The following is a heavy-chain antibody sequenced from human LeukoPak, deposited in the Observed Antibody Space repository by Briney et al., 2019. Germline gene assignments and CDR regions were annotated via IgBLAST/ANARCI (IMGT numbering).Heavy chain of an antibody. CDR3: ARDEVLLWFGEPLFYFSY. D-gene: IGHD3-10*01. Sequence: ASVKVSCKASGYTFTGYYMHWVRQAPGQGLEWMGWINPNSGGTNYAQKFQGWVTMTRDTSISTAYMELSRLRSDDTAVYYCARDEVLLWFGEPLFYFSYWGQGTLVTVSS. V-gene: IGHV1-2*04. CDR1: GYTFTGYY. J-gene: IGHJ4*02. CDR2: INPNSGGT.